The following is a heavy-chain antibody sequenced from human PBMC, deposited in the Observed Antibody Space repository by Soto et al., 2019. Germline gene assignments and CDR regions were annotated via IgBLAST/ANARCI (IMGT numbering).Heavy chain of an antibody. CDR1: GGSIGSSSYY. CDR2: IYYSGST. Sequence: SETLSLTCTVSGGSIGSSSYYWGWIRQPPGKGLEWIGSIYYSGSTYYNPSLKSRVTISVDTSKNQFSLKLSSVTAADTAVYYCARLKTTYYYDNSGYYPPATFDYWGQGTLVTVSS. J-gene: IGHJ4*02. D-gene: IGHD3-22*01. CDR3: ARLKTTYYYDNSGYYPPATFDY. V-gene: IGHV4-39*01.